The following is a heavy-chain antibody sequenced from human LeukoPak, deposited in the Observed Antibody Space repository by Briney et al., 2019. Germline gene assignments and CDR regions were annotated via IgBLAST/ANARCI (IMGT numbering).Heavy chain of an antibody. J-gene: IGHJ4*02. CDR1: GFTFSSYA. CDR3: AKTAMVRGARAYYFDY. CDR2: ISGSGGST. D-gene: IGHD3-10*01. V-gene: IGHV3-23*01. Sequence: GGSLRLSCAASGFTFSSYAMSWVRQAPGKGLEWVSAISGSGGSTYYADSVKGRFTISRDNSKNTLYLQMNSLRAEDTAVYYCAKTAMVRGARAYYFDYWGQGTLVTVSS.